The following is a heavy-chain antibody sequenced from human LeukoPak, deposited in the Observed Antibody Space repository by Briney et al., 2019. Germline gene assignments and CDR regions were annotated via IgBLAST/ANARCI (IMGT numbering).Heavy chain of an antibody. Sequence: SETLSLTCTVSGGSISSYYCSWIRQPPGKGLEWIGYIYYSGSTNYNPSLKSRVTISVDTSKNQFSLKLSSVTAADTAVYYCARGVSSIFYYYYYMDVWGKGTTVTVSS. J-gene: IGHJ6*03. D-gene: IGHD6-6*01. CDR3: ARGVSSIFYYYYYMDV. V-gene: IGHV4-59*01. CDR2: IYYSGST. CDR1: GGSISSYY.